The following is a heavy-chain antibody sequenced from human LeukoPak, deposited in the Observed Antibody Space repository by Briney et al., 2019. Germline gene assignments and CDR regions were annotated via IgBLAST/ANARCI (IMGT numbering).Heavy chain of an antibody. CDR3: ARDRSSWYYYYYGMDV. V-gene: IGHV4-38-2*02. D-gene: IGHD6-13*01. CDR1: GYSISSGYY. J-gene: IGHJ6*02. Sequence: SETLSLTCTVSGYSISSGYYWGWIRPPPGKGLEWIGSIYHSGSTYYNPSLKSRVTISVDTSKNQFSLKLSSVTAADTAVYYCARDRSSWYYYYYGMDVWGQGTTVTVSS. CDR2: IYHSGST.